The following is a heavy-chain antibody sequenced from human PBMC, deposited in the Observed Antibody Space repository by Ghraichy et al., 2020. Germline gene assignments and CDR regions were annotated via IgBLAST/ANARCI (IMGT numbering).Heavy chain of an antibody. CDR2: INHSGST. CDR1: GGSFSGYY. CDR3: ASRQIYYYGMDV. J-gene: IGHJ6*02. Sequence: GSLRLSCAVYGGSFSGYYWSWIRQPPGKGLEWIGEINHSGSTNYNPSLKSRVTISVDTSKNQFSLKLSSVTAADTAVYYCASRQIYYYGMDVWGQGTTVTVSS. V-gene: IGHV4-34*01.